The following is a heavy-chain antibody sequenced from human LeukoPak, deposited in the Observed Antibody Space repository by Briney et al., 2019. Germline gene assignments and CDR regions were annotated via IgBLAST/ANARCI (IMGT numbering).Heavy chain of an antibody. CDR2: IIPILGIA. CDR3: AGGGVGAMYYYYYGMDV. D-gene: IGHD1-26*01. Sequence: GASVKVSCKASGGTFSSYAISWVRQAPGQGLEWMGRIIPILGIANYAQKFQGRVTITADKSTSTAYMELSSLRSEDTAVYYRAGGGVGAMYYYYYGMDVWGQGTTVTVSS. CDR1: GGTFSSYA. V-gene: IGHV1-69*04. J-gene: IGHJ6*02.